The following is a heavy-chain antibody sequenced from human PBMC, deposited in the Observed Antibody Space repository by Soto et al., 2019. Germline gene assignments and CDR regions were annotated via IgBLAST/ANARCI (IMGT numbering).Heavy chain of an antibody. CDR2: MYYSGST. J-gene: IGHJ4*02. V-gene: IGHV4-39*01. D-gene: IGHD4-17*01. CDR3: ARLYGDYVGNFDY. CDR1: GGSISSSSYY. Sequence: SETLSLTCTVSGGSISSSSYYWGWIRQPPGKGLEWIGSMYYSGSTYYNPSLKSRVTISVDTSKNQFSLKLSSVTAADTAVYYCARLYGDYVGNFDYWGPGTLVPV.